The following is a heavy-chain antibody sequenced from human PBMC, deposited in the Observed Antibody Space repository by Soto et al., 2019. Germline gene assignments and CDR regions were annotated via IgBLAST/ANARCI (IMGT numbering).Heavy chain of an antibody. Sequence: QLQLQESGPGLVKPSETLSLTCTVSGGSISSSSYYWGWIRQPPGKGLEWIGSSYYSGSTYYNPSLKSRVTISVDTSKNQFSLKLSSVTAADTAVYDCARRGAVAVVDYWGQGTLVTVSS. V-gene: IGHV4-39*01. CDR1: GGSISSSSYY. J-gene: IGHJ4*02. CDR3: ARRGAVAVVDY. CDR2: SYYSGST. D-gene: IGHD6-19*01.